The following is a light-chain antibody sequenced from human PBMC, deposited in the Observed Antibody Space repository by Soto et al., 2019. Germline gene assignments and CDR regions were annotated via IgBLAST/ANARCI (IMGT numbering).Light chain of an antibody. CDR2: VAS. J-gene: IGKJ1*01. CDR3: QQYGSSPRT. V-gene: IGKV3-20*01. CDR1: QSVSSSY. Sequence: EIVLMQSPGTLSLSPGERATLSCRASQSVSSSYLAWYQQKPGQAPRLLIYVASSRATGIPDRFSGSGSGTDFTLIISRLEPEDFAVYYCQQYGSSPRTFGQGTKVEIK.